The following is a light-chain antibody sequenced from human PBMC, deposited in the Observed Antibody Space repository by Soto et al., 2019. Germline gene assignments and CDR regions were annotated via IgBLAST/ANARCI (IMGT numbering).Light chain of an antibody. CDR2: GAS. V-gene: IGKV3-20*01. J-gene: IGKJ1*01. Sequence: EIVLTQSPGTLSLSPGERATLSCRASQSVSSSYLAWYQQKPGQTPRLLIHGASSRATGIADRFSGSGSGTDFTLTISRLEPEDFAVYYCQQYHSSPRTFGQGTKVDIK. CDR1: QSVSSSY. CDR3: QQYHSSPRT.